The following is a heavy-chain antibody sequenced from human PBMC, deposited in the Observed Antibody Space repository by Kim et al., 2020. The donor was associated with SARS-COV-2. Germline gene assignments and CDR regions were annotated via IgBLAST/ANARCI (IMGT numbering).Heavy chain of an antibody. Sequence: SETLSLTCAVYGGSFSGYYWTWIRQPPGKGLEWIGEIDHFGKTNYNPALKSRVAMSLETSKKQFSLKVISLTAADAAVYFCARRRNDWNEIDLWGQGTLVTVSS. CDR3: ARRRNDWNEIDL. V-gene: IGHV4-34*01. J-gene: IGHJ5*02. CDR2: IDHFGKT. D-gene: IGHD1-1*01. CDR1: GGSFSGYY.